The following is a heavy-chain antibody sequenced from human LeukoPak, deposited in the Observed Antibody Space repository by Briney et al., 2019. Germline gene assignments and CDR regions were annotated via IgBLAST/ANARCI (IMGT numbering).Heavy chain of an antibody. V-gene: IGHV1-46*01. D-gene: IGHD3-16*02. CDR2: INPSGGST. Sequence: GASVKVSCKASGYTFTSYYMHWVRQAPGQGLEWMGIINPSGGSTSYAQKFQGRVTMTRDTSTSTVYMELSSLRSEDTAVYYCARIPGLRLGELSFDYWGQGTLVTVSS. CDR1: GYTFTSYY. J-gene: IGHJ4*02. CDR3: ARIPGLRLGELSFDY.